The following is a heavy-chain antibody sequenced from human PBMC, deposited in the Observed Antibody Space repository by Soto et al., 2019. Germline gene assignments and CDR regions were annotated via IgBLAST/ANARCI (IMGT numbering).Heavy chain of an antibody. Sequence: SLRLSCAASGFKFSNYAMSWVRQAPGKGLEWVSLISATGGGTYYADSVKGRFTISRDNSHNTLYLQVHSLTAGDTAVYYCAKDRRAGGNSAFYFDFWGQGAQVTVSS. CDR2: ISATGGGT. CDR1: GFKFSNYA. V-gene: IGHV3-23*01. D-gene: IGHD3-16*01. CDR3: AKDRRAGGNSAFYFDF. J-gene: IGHJ4*02.